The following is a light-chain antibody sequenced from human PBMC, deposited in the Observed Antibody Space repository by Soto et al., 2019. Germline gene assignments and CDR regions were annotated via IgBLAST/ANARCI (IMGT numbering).Light chain of an antibody. CDR1: QSVSGT. CDR3: QQYNDWPPFT. Sequence: EIVMTQSPATLSVSPGERATLSCRASQSVSGTLAWYQQKPGQAPRLLIYGASTRATGIPARFSGSGSGTEFTLSISSLQSEDFPVYYCQQYNDWPPFTFGPGTKVDIK. J-gene: IGKJ3*01. CDR2: GAS. V-gene: IGKV3-15*01.